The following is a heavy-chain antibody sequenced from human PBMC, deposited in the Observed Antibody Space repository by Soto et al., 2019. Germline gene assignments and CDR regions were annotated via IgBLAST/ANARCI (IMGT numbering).Heavy chain of an antibody. J-gene: IGHJ4*02. CDR2: ISGSGGST. CDR3: AYSSTPFDY. D-gene: IGHD6-13*01. CDR1: GFTFSSYA. Sequence: EVQLLESGGGLVQPGGSLRLSCAASGFTFSSYAMSWVRQAPGKGLEWVSAISGSGGSTHYADSVKGRFTISRDNSKNTLYLPMNSVRAEDTAVYYCAYSSTPFDYWGQGTLVTVST. V-gene: IGHV3-23*01.